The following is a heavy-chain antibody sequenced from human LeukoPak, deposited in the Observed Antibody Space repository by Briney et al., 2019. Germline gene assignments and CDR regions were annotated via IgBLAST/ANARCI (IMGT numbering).Heavy chain of an antibody. CDR1: GDSISSYY. J-gene: IGHJ4*02. CDR2: IFYSGST. Sequence: SETPSLTCTVSGDSISSYYWSWLRQPPGKGLERIGYIFYSGSTNYNPSLESRVTISVDTSKNQFSLKLSSVTAADTAVYYCARGDMITMIREINVPISDYWGQGILVTVSS. CDR3: ARGDMITMIREINVPISDY. D-gene: IGHD3-10*01. V-gene: IGHV4-59*01.